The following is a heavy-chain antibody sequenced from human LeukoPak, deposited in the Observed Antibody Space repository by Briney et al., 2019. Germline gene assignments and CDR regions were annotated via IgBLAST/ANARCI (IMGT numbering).Heavy chain of an antibody. CDR1: GYTFSNYD. J-gene: IGHJ4*02. D-gene: IGHD6-6*01. Sequence: ASVKVSCKASGYTFSNYDMNWVRQAPGQGLEWMGMITPSGGISYAQKFQGRVTMTRDMSTNTVYMELSSLRSGDTAVYYCARVDSTSPHELDYWGQGTLVTVSS. CDR3: ARVDSTSPHELDY. V-gene: IGHV1-46*01. CDR2: ITPSGGI.